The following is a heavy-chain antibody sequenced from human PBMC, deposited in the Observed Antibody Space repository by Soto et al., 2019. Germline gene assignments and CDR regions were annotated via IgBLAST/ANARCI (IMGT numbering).Heavy chain of an antibody. D-gene: IGHD2-15*01. CDR1: GYTFTSYY. Sequence: ASVKVSCKASGYTFTSYYMHWVRQAPGQGLEWMGIINPSGGSTSYAQKFQGRVTMTRDTSTSTVYMELSSLRSEDTAVYYCASIDGYCSGGSCPAVWGQGTTVTVSS. CDR2: INPSGGST. J-gene: IGHJ6*02. V-gene: IGHV1-46*03. CDR3: ASIDGYCSGGSCPAV.